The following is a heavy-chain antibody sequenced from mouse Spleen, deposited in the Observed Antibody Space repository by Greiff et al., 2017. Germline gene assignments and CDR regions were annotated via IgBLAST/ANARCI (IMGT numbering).Heavy chain of an antibody. Sequence: QVQLQQPGAELVRPGSSVKLSCKASGYTFTSYWMHWVKQRPIQGLEWIGNIDPSDSETHYNQKFKDKATLTVDKSSSTAYMQLSSLTSEDSAVYYCARSLTGTGYFDVWGAGTTLTVSS. CDR3: ARSLTGTGYFDV. CDR1: GYTFTSYW. V-gene: IGHV1-52*01. J-gene: IGHJ1*01. D-gene: IGHD4-1*01. CDR2: IDPSDSET.